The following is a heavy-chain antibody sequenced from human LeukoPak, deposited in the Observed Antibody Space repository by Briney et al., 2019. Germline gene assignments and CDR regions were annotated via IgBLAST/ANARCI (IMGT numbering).Heavy chain of an antibody. V-gene: IGHV3-23*01. D-gene: IGHD1-14*01. Sequence: GGSLRLSCAASGFTFSSYAMSWVRQAPGKGLEWVSAISSSGGSTYYADSVKGRFTISRDNSKNTLYLQMNSLRAEDTAVYYCAKDLGRSGGYFDYWGQGTLVTVSS. J-gene: IGHJ4*02. CDR1: GFTFSSYA. CDR2: ISSSGGST. CDR3: AKDLGRSGGYFDY.